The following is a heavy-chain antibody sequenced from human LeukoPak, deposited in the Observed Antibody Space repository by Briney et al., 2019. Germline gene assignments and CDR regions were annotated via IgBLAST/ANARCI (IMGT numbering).Heavy chain of an antibody. V-gene: IGHV4-61*01. Sequence: SETLSLTCTVSGGSVSSDNYYWTWIRQPPGKGLQWIGYISYSGSTNYNPSLKSRVTISLHTSKNQFSLRLSSLTAADTAVYYCARRHYYNGRAYYFLDYWGQGTLVTAS. J-gene: IGHJ4*02. CDR2: ISYSGST. CDR3: ARRHYYNGRAYYFLDY. D-gene: IGHD3-22*01. CDR1: GGSVSSDNYY.